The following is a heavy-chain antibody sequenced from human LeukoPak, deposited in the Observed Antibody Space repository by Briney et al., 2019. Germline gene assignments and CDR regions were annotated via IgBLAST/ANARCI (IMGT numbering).Heavy chain of an antibody. J-gene: IGHJ4*02. D-gene: IGHD1-1*01. Sequence: GGSLRLSCEASGFPLSSYSINWVRQAPGKGLEWVSYISASGGNIYYLDSVEGRFTVSRDNARKSLFLQMNNARVEDTAFYYCVRVKGTYFDYWGQGALVTVSS. CDR1: GFPLSSYS. CDR3: VRVKGTYFDY. CDR2: ISASGGNI. V-gene: IGHV3-48*01.